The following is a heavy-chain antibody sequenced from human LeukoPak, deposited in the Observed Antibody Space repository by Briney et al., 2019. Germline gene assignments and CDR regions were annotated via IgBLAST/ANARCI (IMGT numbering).Heavy chain of an antibody. D-gene: IGHD3-3*01. CDR3: ARDVGHYDFWSGYTPTVRGP. CDR2: IKQDGSEK. CDR1: GFTFSSYW. V-gene: IGHV3-7*03. J-gene: IGHJ5*02. Sequence: GGSLRLSCAASGFTFSSYWMSWVRQAPGKGLEWVANIKQDGSEKYYVDSVKGRFTISRDNAKNSLYLQMNSLRAEDTAVYYCARDVGHYDFWSGYTPTVRGPWGQGTLVTVSS.